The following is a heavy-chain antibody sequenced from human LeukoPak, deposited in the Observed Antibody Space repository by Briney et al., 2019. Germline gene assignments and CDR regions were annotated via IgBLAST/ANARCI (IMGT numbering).Heavy chain of an antibody. Sequence: SETLSLTCTVSGASISSYYWNWIRQPAGKGLEWIGRIYTSESTNYNPSLKSRVTLSIDTSKNQFSLKLSSVTAADTAVYYCARSHPEASSGWYLNYYYMDVWGKGTTVTVSS. CDR2: IYTSEST. J-gene: IGHJ6*03. CDR3: ARSHPEASSGWYLNYYYMDV. CDR1: GASISSYY. D-gene: IGHD6-19*01. V-gene: IGHV4-4*07.